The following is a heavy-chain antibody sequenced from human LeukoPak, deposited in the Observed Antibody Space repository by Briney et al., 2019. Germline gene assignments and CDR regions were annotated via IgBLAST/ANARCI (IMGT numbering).Heavy chain of an antibody. Sequence: PGGSLRLSCAASGFTFSSYSMNWVRQAPGKGLEWVSAISGSGGSTYYADSVKGRFTISRDNSKNTLYLQMNSLRAEDTAVYYCARFWSDHFDYWGQGTLVTVSS. J-gene: IGHJ4*02. CDR1: GFTFSSYS. CDR2: ISGSGGST. D-gene: IGHD3-3*01. CDR3: ARFWSDHFDY. V-gene: IGHV3-23*01.